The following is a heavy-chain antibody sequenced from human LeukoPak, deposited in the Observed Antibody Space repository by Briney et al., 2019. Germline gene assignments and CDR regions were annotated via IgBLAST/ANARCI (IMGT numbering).Heavy chain of an antibody. J-gene: IGHJ4*02. CDR3: ARVARYSYGYIDY. Sequence: ASVKVSCKASGYTFTGYYMHWVRQAPGQGLEWMGWISAYNGYTNYAQRLQGRVTMTTDTSTSTAYMELRSLSSDDTAVYYCARVARYSYGYIDYWGQGTLVTVSS. V-gene: IGHV1-18*04. CDR1: GYTFTGYY. D-gene: IGHD5-18*01. CDR2: ISAYNGYT.